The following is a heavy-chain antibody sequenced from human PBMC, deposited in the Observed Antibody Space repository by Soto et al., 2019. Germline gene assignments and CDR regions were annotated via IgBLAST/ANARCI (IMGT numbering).Heavy chain of an antibody. CDR2: IWYDGSNK. CDR3: ARKNYEEKQQPQDYYYYMDV. CDR1: GFTFSSYG. Sequence: GGSLRLSCAASGFTFSSYGMHWVRQAPGKGLEWVAVIWYDGSNKYYADSVKGRFTISRDNSKNTLYLQMNSLRAEDTAVYYCARKNYEEKQQPQDYYYYMDVWGKGTTVTVSS. V-gene: IGHV3-33*01. D-gene: IGHD6-13*01. J-gene: IGHJ6*03.